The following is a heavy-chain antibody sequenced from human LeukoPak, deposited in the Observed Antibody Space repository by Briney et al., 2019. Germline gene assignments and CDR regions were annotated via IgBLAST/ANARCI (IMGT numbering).Heavy chain of an antibody. CDR1: GGSISSYY. CDR3: AASTYYYDSSGFDP. J-gene: IGHJ5*02. CDR2: IYYSGST. D-gene: IGHD3-22*01. V-gene: IGHV4-59*08. Sequence: SETLSLTCTVSGGSISSYYWSWLRQPPGKGLEWIGYIYYSGSTNYNPSLKSRVTISVDTSKNQFPLKLSSVTAADTAVYYCAASTYYYDSSGFDPWGQGTLVTVSS.